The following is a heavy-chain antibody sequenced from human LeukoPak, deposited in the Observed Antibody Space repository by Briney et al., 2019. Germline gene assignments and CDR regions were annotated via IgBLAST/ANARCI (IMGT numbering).Heavy chain of an antibody. CDR3: AREKRYSYGPWYYYMDV. CDR1: GYTFTGYY. J-gene: IGHJ6*03. Sequence: GASVKVSCKASGYTFTGYYMHWMRQAPGQGLEWMGRINPNSGGTNYAQKFQGRVTMTRDTSISTAYMELSRLRSDDTAVYYCAREKRYSYGPWYYYMDVWGKGTTVTVSS. V-gene: IGHV1-2*06. D-gene: IGHD5-18*01. CDR2: INPNSGGT.